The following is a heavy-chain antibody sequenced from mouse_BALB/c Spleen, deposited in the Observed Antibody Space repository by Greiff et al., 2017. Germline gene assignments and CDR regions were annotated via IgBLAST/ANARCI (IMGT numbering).Heavy chain of an antibody. CDR1: GYSITSDYA. V-gene: IGHV3-2*02. D-gene: IGHD2-4*01. J-gene: IGHJ4*01. CDR2: ISYSGST. Sequence: EVKLQESGPGLVKPSQSLSLTCTVTGYSITSDYAWNWIRQFPGNKLEWMGYISYSGSTSYNPSLKSRISITRDTSKNQFFLQLNSVTTEDTATYYCARGGLRHGHYAMDYWGQGTSVTVSS. CDR3: ARGGLRHGHYAMDY.